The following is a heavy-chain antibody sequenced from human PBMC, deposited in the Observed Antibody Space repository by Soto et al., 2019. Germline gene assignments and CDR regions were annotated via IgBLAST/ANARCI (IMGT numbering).Heavy chain of an antibody. CDR1: GFTFSSYA. J-gene: IGHJ3*02. Sequence: QVQLVESGGGVVQPGRSLRLSCAGSGFTFSSYAMHWVRQAPGKGLEWVAVIFHDGSDEYYADSVKGRLTLSRDNSKNALNLHLNSLKPEDTAVYYCVTAYTYGPDAFDIWGQGTMVTVTT. CDR2: IFHDGSDE. D-gene: IGHD5-18*01. CDR3: VTAYTYGPDAFDI. V-gene: IGHV3-30-3*01.